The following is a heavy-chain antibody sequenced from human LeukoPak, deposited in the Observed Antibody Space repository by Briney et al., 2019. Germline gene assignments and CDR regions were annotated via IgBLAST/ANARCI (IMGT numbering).Heavy chain of an antibody. CDR1: GFSFSSYG. J-gene: IGHJ4*02. CDR3: ARRSKSSAIWYYFDY. V-gene: IGHV3-23*01. CDR2: ISGSGDIT. Sequence: GGSLRLSCAASGFSFSSYGINWVRQAPGKGLEWVPGISGSGDITYYADSVKGRFTISRDNSRNTLYLQMNSLRAEDTAVYYCARRSKSSAIWYYFDYWGQGTLVTVSS. D-gene: IGHD6-25*01.